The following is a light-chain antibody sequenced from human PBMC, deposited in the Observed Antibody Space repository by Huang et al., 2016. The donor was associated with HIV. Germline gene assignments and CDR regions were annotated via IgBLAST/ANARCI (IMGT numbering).Light chain of an antibody. V-gene: IGKV3-15*01. CDR3: QQYSHWPQT. CDR2: GAS. Sequence: EIVLTQSQATLSVSPGERATLSCRASQRINTNLAWYQQKYGQAPRLLISGASTRASGIPARFSGSGSRTEFTLTISSLQSEDFAVYYCQQYSHWPQTFGQGTKVEIK. J-gene: IGKJ1*01. CDR1: QRINTN.